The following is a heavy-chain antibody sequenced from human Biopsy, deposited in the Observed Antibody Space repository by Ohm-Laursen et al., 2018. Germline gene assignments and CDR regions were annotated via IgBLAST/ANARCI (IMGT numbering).Heavy chain of an antibody. CDR1: GDSINSSY. V-gene: IGHV4-59*08. Sequence: TLSFTCTVSGDSINSSYWSWIPQAPGKGLEWIGFISNSGNTNYNPSLKRRVTISADTSKNQFSLKLGSVTVADTAVFYCARRGSGGRSFDYWGQGSLVTVSS. D-gene: IGHD2-15*01. J-gene: IGHJ4*02. CDR2: ISNSGNT. CDR3: ARRGSGGRSFDY.